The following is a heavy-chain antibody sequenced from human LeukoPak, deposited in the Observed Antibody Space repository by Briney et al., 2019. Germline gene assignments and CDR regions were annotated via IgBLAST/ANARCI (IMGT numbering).Heavy chain of an antibody. V-gene: IGHV7-4-1*02. CDR3: AREGQWELLEYFQH. Sequence: GASVKVSCKASGYTFTSYAMNWVRQAPGQGLEWMGWINTNTGNPTYAQGFTGRFVFSLDTSVSTAYLQISSLKAEDTAVYYCAREGQWELLEYFQHWGQGTLVTVSS. CDR1: GYTFTSYA. CDR2: INTNTGNP. J-gene: IGHJ1*01. D-gene: IGHD1-26*01.